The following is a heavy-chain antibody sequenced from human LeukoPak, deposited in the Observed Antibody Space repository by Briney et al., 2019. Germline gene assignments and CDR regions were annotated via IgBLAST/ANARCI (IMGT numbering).Heavy chain of an antibody. V-gene: IGHV4-61*02. CDR3: ARALYGGNSFDY. Sequence: PSQTLSLTCTVSGGSISSGSYYWSWIRQPAWKGLEWIGRIYTSGSTNYNPSLKSRVTISVDTSKNQFSLKLSSVTAADTAVYYCARALYGGNSFDYWGQGTLVTVSS. J-gene: IGHJ4*02. CDR1: GGSISSGSYY. CDR2: IYTSGST. D-gene: IGHD4-23*01.